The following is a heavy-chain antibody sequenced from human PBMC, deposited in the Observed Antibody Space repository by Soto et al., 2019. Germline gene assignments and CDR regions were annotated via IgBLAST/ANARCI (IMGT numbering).Heavy chain of an antibody. CDR2: ISYDGSSK. Sequence: QVQLVESGGGVVRPGRSLRLSCAASGFTFSSYAMYWVRQAPGKGLEWVAVISYDGSSKYYADSVKGRFTISRDNSKNTLYLQMNSLRAEDTAVYYCAREDYWGQGTLVTVSS. CDR3: AREDY. CDR1: GFTFSSYA. J-gene: IGHJ4*02. V-gene: IGHV3-30-3*01.